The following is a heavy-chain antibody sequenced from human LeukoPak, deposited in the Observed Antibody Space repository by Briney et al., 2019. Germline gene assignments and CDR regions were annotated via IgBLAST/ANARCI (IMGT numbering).Heavy chain of an antibody. CDR1: GFTFSSYG. D-gene: IGHD3-10*01. CDR2: ISYDGSNT. V-gene: IGHV3-30*18. J-gene: IGHJ4*02. CDR3: AKRSGTYYNEMGFFDY. Sequence: GRALRLSCAASGFTFSSYGMHWVRHAPGKGLEWVAVISYDGSNTYYADSVKGRFTISRDNSKNTLSLQMNSLRAEDTAVYYCAKRSGTYYNEMGFFDYWGQGTLVTVSS.